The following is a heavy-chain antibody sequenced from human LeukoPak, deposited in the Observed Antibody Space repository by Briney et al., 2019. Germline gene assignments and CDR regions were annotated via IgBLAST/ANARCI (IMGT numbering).Heavy chain of an antibody. V-gene: IGHV4-61*01. Sequence: SETLSLTCTVSGGSISSSSYYWGWIRQPPGKGLEWIGYIYYSGSTNYNPSLKSRVTISVDTSKNQFSLKLSSVTAADTAVYYCARDKETKFSWFDPWGQGTLVTVSS. CDR3: ARDKETKFSWFDP. J-gene: IGHJ5*02. CDR1: GGSISSSSYY. CDR2: IYYSGST. D-gene: IGHD3-9*01.